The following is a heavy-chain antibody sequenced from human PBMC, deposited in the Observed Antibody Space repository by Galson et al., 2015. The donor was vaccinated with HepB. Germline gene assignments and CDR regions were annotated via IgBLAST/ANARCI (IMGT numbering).Heavy chain of an antibody. CDR3: ARGGGSPDY. Sequence: SLRLSCEASGFSFSTYWMSWVRQAPGKGLEWMAKIKQDGSEKNYAESVKGRFTISRDNAKNVLYLQMNSLRAEDTAVYYCARGGGSPDYWGPGTLVTVSS. V-gene: IGHV3-7*04. D-gene: IGHD4-23*01. J-gene: IGHJ4*02. CDR1: GFSFSTYW. CDR2: IKQDGSEK.